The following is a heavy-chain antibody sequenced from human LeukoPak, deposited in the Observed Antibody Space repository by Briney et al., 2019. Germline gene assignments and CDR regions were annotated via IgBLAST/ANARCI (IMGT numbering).Heavy chain of an antibody. J-gene: IGHJ4*02. D-gene: IGHD3-9*01. CDR2: INHSGST. Sequence: PSETLSLTCAVYGGSFSGYYWSWIRQPPGKGLEWIGEINHSGSTNYNPSLKSRVTISVDTSKNQFSLKLSSVTAADTAVYYCTKERRRDDILTGSFSDWGQGILVTVSS. CDR3: TKERRRDDILTGSFSD. V-gene: IGHV4-34*01. CDR1: GGSFSGYY.